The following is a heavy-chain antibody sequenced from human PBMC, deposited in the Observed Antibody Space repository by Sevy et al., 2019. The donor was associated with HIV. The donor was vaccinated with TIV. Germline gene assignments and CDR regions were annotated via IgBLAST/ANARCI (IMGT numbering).Heavy chain of an antibody. J-gene: IGHJ4*02. V-gene: IGHV3-48*02. D-gene: IGHD3-10*01. CDR3: ARDVLLWVGERMGYFDY. Sequence: GGSLRLPCAASGFTFSSYSMNWVRQAPGKGLEWVSYISRSSRSIYYADSVKGRFTISRDNAKNSLYLQMNSLRDEDTAVYYCARDVLLWVGERMGYFDYWGQRTLVTVSS. CDR2: ISRSSRSI. CDR1: GFTFSSYS.